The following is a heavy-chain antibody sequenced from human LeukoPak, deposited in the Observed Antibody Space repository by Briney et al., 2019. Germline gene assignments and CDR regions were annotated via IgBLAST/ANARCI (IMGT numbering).Heavy chain of an antibody. J-gene: IGHJ5*02. V-gene: IGHV1-69*13. Sequence: ASVKVSCKASGGTFSSYAISWVRQAPGQGLEWMGGIIPIFGTANYAQKFQGRVTITADESTSTAYMELSSLRSEDTAVYYCASGRVEFGTMIVVLNPWGQGTLVTVSS. CDR2: IIPIFGTA. CDR1: GGTFSSYA. D-gene: IGHD3-22*01. CDR3: ASGRVEFGTMIVVLNP.